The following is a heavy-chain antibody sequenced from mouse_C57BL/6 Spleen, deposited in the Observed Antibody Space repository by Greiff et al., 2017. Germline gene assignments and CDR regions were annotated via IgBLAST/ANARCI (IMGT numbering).Heavy chain of an antibody. V-gene: IGHV1-18*01. CDR2: INPNNGGT. CDR3: ARGETAQALFDY. Sequence: VQLKQSGPELVKPGASVKIPCKASGYTFTDYNMDWVKQSHGKSLEWIGDINPNNGGTIYNQKFKGKATLTVDKSSSTAYMELRSLTSEDTAVYYCARGETAQALFDYWGQGTTLTVSS. CDR1: GYTFTDYN. D-gene: IGHD3-2*02. J-gene: IGHJ2*01.